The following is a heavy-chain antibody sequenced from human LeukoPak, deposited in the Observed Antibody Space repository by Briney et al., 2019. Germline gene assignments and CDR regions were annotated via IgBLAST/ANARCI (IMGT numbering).Heavy chain of an antibody. D-gene: IGHD2-2*01. CDR2: IISSSIYI. V-gene: IGHV3-21*05. CDR3: ARDLRVVPAAIDY. J-gene: IGHJ4*02. Sequence: SSIISSSIYIYYADSVNGRFTISRDNAKNSLYLQMNSLRAEDMAVYYCARDLRVVPAAIDYWGQGTLVTVSS.